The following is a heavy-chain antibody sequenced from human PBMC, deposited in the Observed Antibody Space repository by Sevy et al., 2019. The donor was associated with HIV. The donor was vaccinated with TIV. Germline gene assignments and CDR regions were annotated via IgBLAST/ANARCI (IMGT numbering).Heavy chain of an antibody. Sequence: GGSLRLSCAASEFIFDDYAMHWVRQVPGRGLQWVSGISWNSGAIDYADSVKGRFTMSRDNAKNSLYLQMNNLRLEDTALYCCAKDRGYSYSSIDFWGQGTLVTVSS. CDR1: EFIFDDYA. D-gene: IGHD5-18*01. CDR2: ISWNSGAI. V-gene: IGHV3-9*01. J-gene: IGHJ4*02. CDR3: AKDRGYSYSSIDF.